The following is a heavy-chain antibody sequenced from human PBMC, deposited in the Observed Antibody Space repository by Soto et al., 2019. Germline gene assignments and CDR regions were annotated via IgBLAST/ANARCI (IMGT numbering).Heavy chain of an antibody. CDR1: GGSISSGGYS. CDR3: ARARITIFGVVVVDY. Sequence: QLQLQESGSGLVKPSQTLSLTCAVSGGSISSGGYSWSWIRQPPGKGLEWIGYIYHSGSTYYNPSLKSRVTISVDRSKNQFSLKLSSVTAADTAVYYCARARITIFGVVVVDYWGQGTLVTVSS. D-gene: IGHD3-3*01. CDR2: IYHSGST. J-gene: IGHJ4*02. V-gene: IGHV4-30-2*01.